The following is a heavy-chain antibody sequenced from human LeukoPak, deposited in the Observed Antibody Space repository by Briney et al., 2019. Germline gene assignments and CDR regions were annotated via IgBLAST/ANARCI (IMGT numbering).Heavy chain of an antibody. CDR2: IKQDGSEK. CDR3: ARVKLWPHFAFDI. CDR1: GFILSSHW. D-gene: IGHD3-16*01. J-gene: IGHJ3*02. V-gene: IGHV3-7*04. Sequence: PGGSLRLSCAASGFILSSHWMSWVRQAPGQGLEWVANIKQDGSEKYYVDSVKGRFTISRDNARNSLFLQMSSLRAEDTAVYYCARVKLWPHFAFDIWGQGTMVTVSS.